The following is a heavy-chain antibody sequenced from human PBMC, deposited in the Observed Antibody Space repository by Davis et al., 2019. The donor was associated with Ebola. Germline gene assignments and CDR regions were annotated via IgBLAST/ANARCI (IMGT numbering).Heavy chain of an antibody. V-gene: IGHV3-7*03. CDR1: GFTFSSYS. Sequence: GESLKISCAASGFTFSSYSMSWVRQAPGKGLEWVANIKQDGSETYYVDSVKGRFTISRDNAKNSLYLQMNSLRADDTAVYYCAKRRTSVDCWGQGTLVTVSS. CDR2: IKQDGSET. J-gene: IGHJ4*02. CDR3: AKRRTSVDC.